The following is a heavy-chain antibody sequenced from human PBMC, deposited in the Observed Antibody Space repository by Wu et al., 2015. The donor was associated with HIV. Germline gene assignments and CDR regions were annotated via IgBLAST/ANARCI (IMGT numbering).Heavy chain of an antibody. V-gene: IGHV1-69*12. CDR3: ARNTDSVATSLYSLGV. D-gene: IGHD5-12*01. J-gene: IGHJ6*02. CDR2: IISIFSIA. Sequence: QVQLVQSGAEVKRPGSSVKVSCKASGGTFSNYAISWVRQAPGQGLEWMGGIISIFSIANYAQKFQGRVTILADASTSTAYMEVSSLRSEDTAVYYCARNTDSVATSLYSLGVWGQGTTVTISS. CDR1: GGTFSNYA.